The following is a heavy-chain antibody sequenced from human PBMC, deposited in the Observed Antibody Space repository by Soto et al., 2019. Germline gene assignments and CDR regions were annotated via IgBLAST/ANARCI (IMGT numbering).Heavy chain of an antibody. D-gene: IGHD3-3*01. CDR2: ISYDGSNK. Sequence: GGSLRLSCAASGFTFSSYGMHWVRQAPGKGLEWVAVISYDGSNKYYADSVKGRFTISRDNSKNTLYLQMNSLRAEDTAVYYCAKGNLRFLEWLLYVLDYWGQGTLVTVSS. CDR3: AKGNLRFLEWLLYVLDY. CDR1: GFTFSSYG. J-gene: IGHJ4*02. V-gene: IGHV3-30*18.